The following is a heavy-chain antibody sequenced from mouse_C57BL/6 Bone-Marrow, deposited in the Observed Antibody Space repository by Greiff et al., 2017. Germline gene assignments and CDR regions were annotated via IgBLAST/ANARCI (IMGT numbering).Heavy chain of an antibody. CDR3: TRGGYYFYAMDY. CDR2: IRNKANNHAT. V-gene: IGHV6-6*01. D-gene: IGHD2-3*01. CDR1: GFTFSDAW. Sequence: EVKLVESGGGLVQPGGSMKLSCAASGFTFSDAWMDWVRQSPEKGLEWVAEIRNKANNHATYYAESVKGRFTISSDDSKSSVYLQMNSLRAEDTGIYYCTRGGYYFYAMDYWGQGTSVTVSS. J-gene: IGHJ4*01.